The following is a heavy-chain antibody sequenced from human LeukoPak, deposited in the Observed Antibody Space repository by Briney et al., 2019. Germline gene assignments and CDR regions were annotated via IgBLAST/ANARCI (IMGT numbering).Heavy chain of an antibody. CDR3: ARARAAWFDP. J-gene: IGHJ5*02. CDR1: GGSFSGYY. CDR2: INHRGST. Sequence: PSETLSLTCAVYGGSFSGYYWSWIRQPPGKGLEWIGEINHRGSTNYNPSLKSRVTISVDTSKNQFSLKLSSATAADTAVYYCARARAAWFDPWGQGTLVTVSS. V-gene: IGHV4-34*01.